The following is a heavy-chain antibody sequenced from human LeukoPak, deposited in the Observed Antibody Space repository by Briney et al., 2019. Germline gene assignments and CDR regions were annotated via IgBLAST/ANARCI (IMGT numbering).Heavy chain of an antibody. D-gene: IGHD5-12*01. V-gene: IGHV3-23*01. J-gene: IGHJ4*02. Sequence: GGSLRLSCAASGFTFSSYAMSWVRQAPGKGLEWVSAISRSGGSTYYADSVKGRFTISRGNSKNTLYLQMNSLRAEDTAVYYCAKDLSRGYSGYDATHWGQGTLVTVSA. CDR2: ISRSGGST. CDR3: AKDLSRGYSGYDATH. CDR1: GFTFSSYA.